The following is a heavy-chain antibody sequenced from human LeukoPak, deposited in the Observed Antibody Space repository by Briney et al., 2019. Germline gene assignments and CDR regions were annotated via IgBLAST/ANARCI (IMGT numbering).Heavy chain of an antibody. CDR1: GFTFSSYS. Sequence: GGSLRLSCAASGFTFSSYSVNWVRQAPGKGLEWVANIKQDGSKKSYVDSVKGRFTISRDNAKNSLYLQMNSLRAEDTAIYYCTRVGYIDEGIDYWGQGTLVTVSS. V-gene: IGHV3-7*04. CDR2: IKQDGSKK. CDR3: TRVGYIDEGIDY. D-gene: IGHD5-24*01. J-gene: IGHJ4*02.